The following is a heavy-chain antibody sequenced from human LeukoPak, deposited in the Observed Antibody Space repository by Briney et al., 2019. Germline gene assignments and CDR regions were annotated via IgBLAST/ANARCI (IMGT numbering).Heavy chain of an antibody. D-gene: IGHD7-27*01. Sequence: ASVTVSCKASGFTFTDHYMHWVRQAPGQGLEWMGWINGKRGDTNYAQNFQDRVTMTRDTSTSTVYMELSRLTVDDTAVYYCARDHDWGVDYWGQGTLVTVSS. J-gene: IGHJ4*02. CDR2: INGKRGDT. V-gene: IGHV1-2*02. CDR3: ARDHDWGVDY. CDR1: GFTFTDHY.